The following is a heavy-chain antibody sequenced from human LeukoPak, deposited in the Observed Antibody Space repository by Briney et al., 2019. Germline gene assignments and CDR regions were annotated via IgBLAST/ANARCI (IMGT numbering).Heavy chain of an antibody. D-gene: IGHD3-3*01. CDR2: ITGTGGST. CDR1: GFTVSSNY. CDR3: AKCDGDFGYSYFGMDV. J-gene: IGHJ6*02. Sequence: GGSLRLSCAASGFTVSSNYMSWVRQAPGKGLEWVSGITGTGGSTHYADSVKGRFTISRDNSKNTLYLQMNSLRAEDTAVYYCAKCDGDFGYSYFGMDVWGQGTTVTVSS. V-gene: IGHV3-23*01.